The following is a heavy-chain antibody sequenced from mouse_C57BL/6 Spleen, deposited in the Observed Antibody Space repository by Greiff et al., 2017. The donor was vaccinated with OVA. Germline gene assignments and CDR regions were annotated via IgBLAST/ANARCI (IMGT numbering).Heavy chain of an antibody. CDR1: GYAFTNYL. CDR2: INPGSGGT. CDR3: ARSPTGYFDV. J-gene: IGHJ1*03. V-gene: IGHV1-54*01. Sequence: LVESGAELVRPGTSVKVSCKASGYAFTNYLIEWVKQRPGQGLEWIGVINPGSGGTNYNEKFKGKATLTADKSSSTAYMQLSSLTSEDSAVYFCARSPTGYFDVWGTGTTVTVSS.